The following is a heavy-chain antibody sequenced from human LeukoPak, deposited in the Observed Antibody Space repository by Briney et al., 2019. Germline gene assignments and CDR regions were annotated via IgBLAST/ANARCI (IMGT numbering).Heavy chain of an antibody. D-gene: IGHD2-15*01. CDR1: GYTFTSYG. J-gene: IGHJ4*02. V-gene: IGHV1-18*01. CDR2: ISAYNGNT. Sequence: ASVKVSCKASGYTFTSYGISWVRQAPGQGLEWMGWISAYNGNTNYAQKLQGRVTMTTDTSTSTAYMELRSLRSDDTAVYYCARVPLGVVVVAATPNFDYWGRGTLVTVPS. CDR3: ARVPLGVVVVAATPNFDY.